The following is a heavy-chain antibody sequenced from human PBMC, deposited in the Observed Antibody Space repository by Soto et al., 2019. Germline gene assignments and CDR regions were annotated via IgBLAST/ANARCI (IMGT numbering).Heavy chain of an antibody. CDR3: TKESNNHFSKPKWCFDC. D-gene: IGHD2-15*01. J-gene: IGHJ4*02. V-gene: IGHV3-30*18. CDR2: ISYDGSTA. CDR1: GFTFSSFG. Sequence: QVQLVESGGGVVQPGRSLRLSCAASGFTFSSFGMHWVRQAPGKGLEWVAVISYDGSTAYFADSVKGRFTISRDNSKNTVYLQMDSLRAEDTAVYYCTKESNNHFSKPKWCFDCWGQGTLVTVSS.